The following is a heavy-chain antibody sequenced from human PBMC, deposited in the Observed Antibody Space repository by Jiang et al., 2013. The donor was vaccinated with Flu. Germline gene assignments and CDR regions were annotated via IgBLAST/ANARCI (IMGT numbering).Heavy chain of an antibody. J-gene: IGHJ6*02. CDR2: TYYRSKWYN. CDR1: GDSVSSNSAA. CDR3: VRDQYSPSRMDV. Sequence: QTLSLTCAISGDSVSSNSAAWNWIRQSPSRGLEWLGRTYYRSKWYNDYAASVKSRIIINPDTSKNQFSLQLNSVTPEDTAVYYYVRDQYSPSRMDVWGQGTTVTVSS. V-gene: IGHV6-1*01. D-gene: IGHD5-12*01.